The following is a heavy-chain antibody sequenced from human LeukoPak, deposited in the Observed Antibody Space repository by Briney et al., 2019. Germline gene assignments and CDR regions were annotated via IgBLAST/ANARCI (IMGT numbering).Heavy chain of an antibody. D-gene: IGHD6-13*01. Sequence: GASVKVSCKASGGTFSSYAISWVRQAPGQGLEWMGWMNPNSGNTGYAQKFQGRVTITRNTSISTAYMELSSLRSEDTAVYYCARFDSSSWYYFDYWGQGTLVTVSS. CDR3: ARFDSSSWYYFDY. J-gene: IGHJ4*02. CDR1: GGTFSSYA. CDR2: MNPNSGNT. V-gene: IGHV1-8*03.